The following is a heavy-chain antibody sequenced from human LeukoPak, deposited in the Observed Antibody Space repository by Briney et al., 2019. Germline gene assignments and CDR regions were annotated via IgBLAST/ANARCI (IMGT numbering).Heavy chain of an antibody. Sequence: PGGSLRLSCAASGFIFNNYGMHWVRQAPGKGLEWVTYIKYDGTNEHYADSVKGRFIIYRDNSKNTLYLQINSLRAEDTAVYYCARHGSGSYWTFIYWGQGTLVTVSS. CDR3: ARHGSGSYWTFIY. CDR2: IKYDGTNE. V-gene: IGHV3-33*01. D-gene: IGHD3-10*01. CDR1: GFIFNNYG. J-gene: IGHJ4*02.